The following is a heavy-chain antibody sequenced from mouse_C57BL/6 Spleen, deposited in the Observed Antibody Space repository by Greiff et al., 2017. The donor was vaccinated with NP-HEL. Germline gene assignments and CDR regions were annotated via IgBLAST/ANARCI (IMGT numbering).Heavy chain of an antibody. J-gene: IGHJ4*01. V-gene: IGHV1-76*01. CDR1: GYTFTDYY. CDR2: IYPGSGNT. CDR3: AREGITTVVAYYAMDY. Sequence: QVQLQQSGAELVRPGASVKLSCKASGYTFTDYYINWVKQRPGQGLEWIARIYPGSGNTYYNEKFKGKATLTAEKSSSTAYMQLSSLTSEDSAVYFCAREGITTVVAYYAMDYWGQGTSVTVSS. D-gene: IGHD1-1*01.